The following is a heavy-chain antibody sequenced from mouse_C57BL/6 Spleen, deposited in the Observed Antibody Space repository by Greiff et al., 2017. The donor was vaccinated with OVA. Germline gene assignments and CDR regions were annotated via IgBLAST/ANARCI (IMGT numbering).Heavy chain of an antibody. CDR3: ARGDYSNLYYFDY. CDR1: GYTFTSYT. Sequence: QVQLQQSGAELARPGASVKMSCKASGYTFTSYTMHWVKPRPGQGLEWIGYINPSSGYTKYNQKFKDKATLTADKSSSTAYMQLSSLTSEDSAVYYGARGDYSNLYYFDYWGQGTTLTVSS. CDR2: INPSSGYT. J-gene: IGHJ2*01. V-gene: IGHV1-4*01. D-gene: IGHD2-5*01.